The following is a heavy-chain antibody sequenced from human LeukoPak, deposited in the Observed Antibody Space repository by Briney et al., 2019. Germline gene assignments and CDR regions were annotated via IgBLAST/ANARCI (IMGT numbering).Heavy chain of an antibody. D-gene: IGHD2-2*01. V-gene: IGHV1-24*01. Sequence: GASVKVSCKVSGYTLTELSMHWVRQAPGKGLEWMGGFDPEDGETIYAQKFQGRVTMTRDTSISTAYMELSRLRSDDTAVYYCARVLPPMGYCFSNSCFYFENWGQGTLVTVSS. CDR3: ARVLPPMGYCFSNSCFYFEN. CDR1: GYTLTELS. CDR2: FDPEDGET. J-gene: IGHJ4*02.